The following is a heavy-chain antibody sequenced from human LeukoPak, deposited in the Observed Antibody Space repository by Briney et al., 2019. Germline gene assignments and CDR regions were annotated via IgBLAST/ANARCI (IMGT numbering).Heavy chain of an antibody. CDR2: ISYDGSNK. CDR3: ARTDISGWSRPLDC. Sequence: GGSLRLSCAASGFTFNNYAMHWVRQAPGKGLEWVAVISYDGSNKYYAASVKGRFTISRDNSKNTLYLQMNSLRAEDTAVYYCARTDISGWSRPLDCWGQGTLVTVSS. V-gene: IGHV3-30-3*01. D-gene: IGHD6-19*01. CDR1: GFTFNNYA. J-gene: IGHJ4*02.